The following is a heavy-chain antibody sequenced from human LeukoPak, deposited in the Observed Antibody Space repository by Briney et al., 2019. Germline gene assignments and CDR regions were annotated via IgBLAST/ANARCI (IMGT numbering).Heavy chain of an antibody. CDR1: GYTFTSYG. V-gene: IGHV1-18*01. CDR3: ATSGGYCSSTSCLRGDY. J-gene: IGHJ4*02. Sequence: ASVKVSCKASGYTFTSYGISWVRQAPGQGLEWMGWISAYNGNTNYAQKLQGRVTVTTDTSTSTAYMELRSLRSDDTAVYYCATSGGYCSSTSCLRGDYWGQGTLVTVSS. D-gene: IGHD2-2*01. CDR2: ISAYNGNT.